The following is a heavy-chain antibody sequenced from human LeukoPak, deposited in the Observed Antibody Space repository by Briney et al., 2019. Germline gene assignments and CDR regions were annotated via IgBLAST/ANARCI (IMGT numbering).Heavy chain of an antibody. CDR2: ISYDGSNK. J-gene: IGHJ5*02. CDR1: GFTFSSYG. V-gene: IGHV3-30*03. CDR3: ARVGGYSSGWFDP. D-gene: IGHD5-18*01. Sequence: GGSLRLSCAASGFTFSSYGMHWVRQAPGKGLEWVAVISYDGSNKYYADSVKGRFTISRDNSKNTLYLQMNSLRAEDTAVYYCARVGGYSSGWFDPWGQGTLVTVSS.